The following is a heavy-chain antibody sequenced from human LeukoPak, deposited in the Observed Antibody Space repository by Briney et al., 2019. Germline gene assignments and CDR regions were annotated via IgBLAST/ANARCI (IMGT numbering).Heavy chain of an antibody. Sequence: SETLSLTCAVYGGSFSGYYWSWIRQPPGKGLEWIGEINHSGSTNYNPSLKSRVTISVDTSKNQFSLKLSSVTAADTAVYYCARVFSWPIWFDPWGQGTLVTVSS. CDR3: ARVFSWPIWFDP. J-gene: IGHJ5*02. CDR1: GGSFSGYY. D-gene: IGHD6-13*01. CDR2: INHSGST. V-gene: IGHV4-34*01.